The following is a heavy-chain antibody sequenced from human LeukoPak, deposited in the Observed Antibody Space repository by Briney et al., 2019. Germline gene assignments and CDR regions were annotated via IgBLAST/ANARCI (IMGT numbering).Heavy chain of an antibody. D-gene: IGHD2-8*01. CDR3: ARAAINRGVCDY. J-gene: IGHJ4*02. CDR2: ISYDGSNK. V-gene: IGHV3-30-3*01. Sequence: GGSLRLSCAASGFPFSSYAMHWVRQAPGKGLEWVAVISYDGSNKYYAVSVKGRFTISRDNSKNTLYLQMNSLRAEDTAVYYCARAAINRGVCDYWVQGSLVTVSS. CDR1: GFPFSSYA.